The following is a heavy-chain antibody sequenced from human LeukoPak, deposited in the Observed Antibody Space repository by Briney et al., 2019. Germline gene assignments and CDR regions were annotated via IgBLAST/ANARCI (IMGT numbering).Heavy chain of an antibody. J-gene: IGHJ4*02. Sequence: GRSLRLSCAASGFTFSSNGMHWVRQAPGKGLEWVAVISYDGSNKYYADSVKGRFTISRDNSKNTLYLQMDSLRAEDTAVYYCARHVPFDCWGQGTLVTVSS. CDR3: ARHVPFDC. CDR2: ISYDGSNK. V-gene: IGHV3-30*03. CDR1: GFTFSSNG.